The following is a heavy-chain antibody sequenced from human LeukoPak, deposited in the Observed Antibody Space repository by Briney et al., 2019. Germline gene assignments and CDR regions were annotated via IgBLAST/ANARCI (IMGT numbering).Heavy chain of an antibody. CDR3: ARGRVAVADEFDY. Sequence: SETLSLTCTVSGGSISSSSHYWGWIRQPSGKGLEWIGRMSYSGSTYYNPSLKSRVTISVDTSKNQLSLKMSSVTAADTAVYYCARGRVAVADEFDYWGQGTLVAVSS. D-gene: IGHD6-19*01. CDR2: MSYSGST. V-gene: IGHV4-39*01. CDR1: GGSISSSSHY. J-gene: IGHJ4*02.